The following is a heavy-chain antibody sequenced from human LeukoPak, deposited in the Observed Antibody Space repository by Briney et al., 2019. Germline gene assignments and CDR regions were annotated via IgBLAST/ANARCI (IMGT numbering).Heavy chain of an antibody. CDR2: INHSGST. Sequence: PSETLSLTCAVYGGSFSGYYWSWIRQPPGKGLEWIGEINHSGSTNYNPCLKSRVTISVDTSKNQSSLKLSSVTAADTAVYYCARRGLMITFGGVIVSGNYYYMDVWGKGTTVTISS. CDR1: GGSFSGYY. J-gene: IGHJ6*03. V-gene: IGHV4-34*01. CDR3: ARRGLMITFGGVIVSGNYYYMDV. D-gene: IGHD3-16*02.